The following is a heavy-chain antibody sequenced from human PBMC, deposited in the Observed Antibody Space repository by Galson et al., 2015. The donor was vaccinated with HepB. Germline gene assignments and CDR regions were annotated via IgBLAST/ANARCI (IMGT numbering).Heavy chain of an antibody. Sequence: SVKVSCKASGYTFTSNGLSWVRQAPGKGLEWMGWISTNSGKTNYAQKFQGRVTLTTDTSTTTAYMELRSLRSDDTAVYYCVRDRLHSFDYWGQGTLVTVSS. J-gene: IGHJ4*02. CDR2: ISTNSGKT. CDR3: VRDRLHSFDY. V-gene: IGHV1-18*04. CDR1: GYTFTSNG.